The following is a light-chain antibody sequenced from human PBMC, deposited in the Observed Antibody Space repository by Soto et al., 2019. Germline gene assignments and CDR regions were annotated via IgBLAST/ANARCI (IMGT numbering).Light chain of an antibody. Sequence: QMTQSPSTLSASVVDSVTITCRASPSIGRFLAWYQHQPGKAPKLLIYGASTRATGIPGRFSGSGSGTEFTLTINSLQSEDFAVYYCQQYNNWPRTFGQGTKVDIK. CDR3: QQYNNWPRT. V-gene: IGKV1-5*01. CDR1: PSIGRF. J-gene: IGKJ1*01. CDR2: GAS.